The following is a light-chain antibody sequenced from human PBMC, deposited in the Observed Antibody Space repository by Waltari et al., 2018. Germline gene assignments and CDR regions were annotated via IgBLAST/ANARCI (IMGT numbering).Light chain of an antibody. V-gene: IGKV1-5*03. Sequence: DIQMTQSPSTLSASLEDRVTITCRARQSISTWLAWYQQKPGKAPKLLIYKASSLESGVPSRFSGGGSGTEFTLTISSLQPDDFATYYCQQYQTYPVTFGGGTKLEI. CDR1: QSISTW. CDR2: KAS. CDR3: QQYQTYPVT. J-gene: IGKJ4*01.